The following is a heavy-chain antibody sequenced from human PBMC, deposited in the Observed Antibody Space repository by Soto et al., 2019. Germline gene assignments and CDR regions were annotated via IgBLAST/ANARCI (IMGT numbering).Heavy chain of an antibody. D-gene: IGHD3-10*01. Sequence: SETLSLTCTVSGGSISSYYWSWIRQPPGKGLEWIGYIYYSGSTNYNPSLKSRVTISVDTSKNQFSLKLSSVTAADTAVYYCAIVRGVTNWFDPWGQGTLVTVSS. V-gene: IGHV4-59*08. CDR1: GGSISSYY. CDR3: AIVRGVTNWFDP. CDR2: IYYSGST. J-gene: IGHJ5*02.